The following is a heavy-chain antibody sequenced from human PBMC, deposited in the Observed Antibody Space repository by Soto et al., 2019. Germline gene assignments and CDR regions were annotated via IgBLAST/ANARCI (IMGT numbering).Heavy chain of an antibody. V-gene: IGHV3-30*18. CDR3: AKDRGSSTSYGMDV. Sequence: QPGGSVRLSCAASGFTFSSYGMHWVRQAPGKGLGWVAVISYDGSNKYYADSVKGRFTISRDNSKNTLYLQMNSLRAEDTAVYYCAKDRGSSTSYGMDVWGQGTTVTVSS. D-gene: IGHD2-2*01. CDR1: GFTFSSYG. J-gene: IGHJ6*02. CDR2: ISYDGSNK.